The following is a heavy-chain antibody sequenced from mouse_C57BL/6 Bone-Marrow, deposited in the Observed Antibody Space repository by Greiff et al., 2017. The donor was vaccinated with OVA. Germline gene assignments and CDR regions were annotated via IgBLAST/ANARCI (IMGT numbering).Heavy chain of an antibody. J-gene: IGHJ2*01. CDR1: GYSITSGYY. CDR2: ISYDGSN. CDR3: ARGILPFDY. Sequence: EVKLQESGPGLVKPSQSLSLTCSVTGYSITSGYYWNWIRQFPGNKLEWMGYISYDGSNNYNPSLKNRISITRDTSKNQFFLKLNSVTTEDTATYYCARGILPFDYWGQGTTLTVSS. V-gene: IGHV3-6*01.